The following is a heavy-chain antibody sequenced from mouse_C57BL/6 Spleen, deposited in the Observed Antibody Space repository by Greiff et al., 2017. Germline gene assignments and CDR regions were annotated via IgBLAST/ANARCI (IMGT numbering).Heavy chain of an antibody. D-gene: IGHD1-1*01. J-gene: IGHJ1*03. CDR3: ASSVYYGSSHWYFDV. Sequence: QVQLQQPGAELVKPGASVKMSCKASGYTFTSYWITWVKQRPGQGLEWIGDIYPGSGSTNYNEKFKSTATLTVDTSSSTAYMQLSSLTSEYSAVYYCASSVYYGSSHWYFDVWGTGTTVTVSS. CDR2: IYPGSGST. V-gene: IGHV1-55*01. CDR1: GYTFTSYW.